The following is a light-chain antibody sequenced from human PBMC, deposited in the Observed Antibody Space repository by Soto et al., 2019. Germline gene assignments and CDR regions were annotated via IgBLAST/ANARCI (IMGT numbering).Light chain of an antibody. CDR2: EVS. CDR3: SSYTSSSTSV. J-gene: IGLJ1*01. Sequence: QSALTQPASVSGSPGQSITISCTGTSIDVGSYDYVSWNQQHPGKAPKLIIYEVSNRPSGVSNRFSGSKSGNTASLTISWLQAEDEADYYCSSYTSSSTSVFGTGTKVTVL. V-gene: IGLV2-14*01. CDR1: SIDVGSYDY.